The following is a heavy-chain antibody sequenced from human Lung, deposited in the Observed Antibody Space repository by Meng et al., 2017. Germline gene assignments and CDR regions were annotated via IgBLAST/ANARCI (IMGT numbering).Heavy chain of an antibody. J-gene: IGHJ2*01. CDR3: ARYVPNGSFWYFDF. CDR2: ISVKNGEA. V-gene: IGHV1-18*01. D-gene: IGHD6-13*01. Sequence: QVQLVHAGADAKKPGASMTVSCKASGYIFTNYDISWVRQAPGQGLEWMGWISVKNGEAKYPQNFQGRVTMTTDTTTSTAYMELRSLTSDDTAVYYCARYVPNGSFWYFDFWGRGTLVTASS. CDR1: GYIFTNYD.